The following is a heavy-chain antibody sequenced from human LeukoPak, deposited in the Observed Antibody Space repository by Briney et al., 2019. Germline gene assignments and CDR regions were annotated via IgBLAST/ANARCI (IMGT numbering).Heavy chain of an antibody. CDR3: VKHSGGVYGNSDY. V-gene: IGHV3-23*01. D-gene: IGHD1-1*01. Sequence: GGSLRLPCVASGFTFSSYAVSWFRQAPGKGLEWVSTVGRSGADTYYADSVRGRFTISKDSSKNTLQMNSLSAEDTAIYYCVKHSGGVYGNSDYWGQGILVTVSS. CDR2: VGRSGADT. CDR1: GFTFSSYA. J-gene: IGHJ4*02.